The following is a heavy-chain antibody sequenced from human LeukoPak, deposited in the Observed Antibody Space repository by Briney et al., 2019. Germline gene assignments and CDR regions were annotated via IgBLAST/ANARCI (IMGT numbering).Heavy chain of an antibody. J-gene: IGHJ5*02. D-gene: IGHD6-19*01. CDR3: ARRVQWLAYNGFDP. CDR1: GGSISSYY. Sequence: PSETLSLTCTVSGGSISSYYWSWIRQPPGKGLEWIGYIYTSGSTNYNPSLKSRVTISVDTSKNQFSLKLSSVTAADTAVYYCARRVQWLAYNGFDPWGQGTLVTVSS. V-gene: IGHV4-4*09. CDR2: IYTSGST.